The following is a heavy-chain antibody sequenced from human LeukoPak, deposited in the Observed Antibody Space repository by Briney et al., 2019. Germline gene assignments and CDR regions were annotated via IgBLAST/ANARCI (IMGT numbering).Heavy chain of an antibody. V-gene: IGHV1-69*06. J-gene: IGHJ4*02. CDR2: IIPIFGTA. CDR1: GGTFSSYA. Sequence: ASVKVSCKASGGTFSSYAISWVRQAPGQGLEWMGGIIPIFGTANYAQKFQGRVTITADKSTSTAYMELSSLRSEDTAVYYCATLRLDGSGSYYNRAFDYWGQGTLVTVSS. D-gene: IGHD3-10*01. CDR3: ATLRLDGSGSYYNRAFDY.